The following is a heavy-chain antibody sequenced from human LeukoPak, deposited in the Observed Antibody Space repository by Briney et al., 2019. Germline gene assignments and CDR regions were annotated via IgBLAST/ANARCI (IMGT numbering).Heavy chain of an antibody. Sequence: GGSLRLSCAASGFSFSSYGMHWVRQAPGKGLEWVAVIWYDGSNKYYADSVKGRFTISRDNSKNTVYLQMNSLRAEDTAVYYCAGDNSGMDVWGQGTTVTVSS. CDR3: AGDNSGMDV. CDR2: IWYDGSNK. J-gene: IGHJ6*02. V-gene: IGHV3-33*01. CDR1: GFSFSSYG. D-gene: IGHD4-23*01.